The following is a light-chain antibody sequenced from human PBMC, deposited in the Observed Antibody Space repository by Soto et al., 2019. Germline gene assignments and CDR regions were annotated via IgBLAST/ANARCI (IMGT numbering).Light chain of an antibody. Sequence: DFVMTQSPDSLAVSLGERATINCKSSQSVFSSATNKNYLAWFQQKPGQTPKLLIYWASTRKSGVPDRFSDSGSGTDFTLTITSLQSEDVAVYYCQQYHSDPITFGQGTRLE. CDR1: QSVFSSATNKNY. V-gene: IGKV4-1*01. J-gene: IGKJ5*01. CDR3: QQYHSDPIT. CDR2: WAS.